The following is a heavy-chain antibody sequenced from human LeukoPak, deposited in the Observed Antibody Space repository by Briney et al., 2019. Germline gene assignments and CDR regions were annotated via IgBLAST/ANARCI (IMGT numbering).Heavy chain of an antibody. CDR3: AIEAYYYYYYMDV. J-gene: IGHJ6*03. CDR1: GGTFSSYA. CDR2: IIPIFGTA. Sequence: ASVKVSRKASGGTFSSYAISWVRQAPGQGLEWMGRIIPIFGTANYAQKFQGRVTITTDESTSTAYMELSSLRSEDTAVYYCAIEAYYYYYYMDVWGKGTTVTVSS. V-gene: IGHV1-69*05.